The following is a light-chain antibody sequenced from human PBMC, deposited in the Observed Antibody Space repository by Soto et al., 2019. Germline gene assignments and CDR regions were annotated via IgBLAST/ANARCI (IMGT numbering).Light chain of an antibody. CDR1: SSNIGNYY. Sequence: QSVLTQPPSASGTPGQRVTISCSGSSSNIGNYYVYWYQQLPGTAPKLLIYRDNQRPSGVPDRFSGSKSGTSASLAISGLRSEDEADYYCAAWDDSLSGAYVFGSGTKLTVL. CDR2: RDN. J-gene: IGLJ1*01. CDR3: AAWDDSLSGAYV. V-gene: IGLV1-47*01.